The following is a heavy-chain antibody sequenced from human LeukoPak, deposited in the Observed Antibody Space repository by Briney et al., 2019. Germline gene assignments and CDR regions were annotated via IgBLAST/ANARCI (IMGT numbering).Heavy chain of an antibody. CDR1: GFSFSSYG. CDR2: ISGGGGSI. V-gene: IGHV3-23*01. Sequence: GGSLRLSCAASGFSFSSYGMTWVRQAPGKGLEWVSSISGGGGSINSADSVRGRFTISRDNSKNTLYLQMNRLRAEDTAVYYCAKSSYYDSSGYYREYYFDHWGRGTLVTVSS. J-gene: IGHJ4*02. D-gene: IGHD3-22*01. CDR3: AKSSYYDSSGYYREYYFDH.